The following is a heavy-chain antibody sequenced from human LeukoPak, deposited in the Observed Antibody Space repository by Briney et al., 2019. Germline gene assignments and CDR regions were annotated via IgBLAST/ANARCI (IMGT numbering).Heavy chain of an antibody. CDR1: GFTFSSYW. J-gene: IGHJ4*02. CDR3: ARGWYYDY. Sequence: QPGGSLRLSCADSGFTFSSYWMSWVRQAPGKGLEWVANIKQDGSEKYYVDSVKGRFTISRDNAKNSLYLQMNSLRAEDTSVYHCARGWYYDYWGQGTLVTVSS. V-gene: IGHV3-7*01. D-gene: IGHD6-13*01. CDR2: IKQDGSEK.